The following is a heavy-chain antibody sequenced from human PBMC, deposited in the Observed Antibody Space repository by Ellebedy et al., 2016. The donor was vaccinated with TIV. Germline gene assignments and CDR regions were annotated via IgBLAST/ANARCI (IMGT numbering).Heavy chain of an antibody. J-gene: IGHJ3*02. V-gene: IGHV1-18*01. D-gene: IGHD2-2*01. Sequence: ASVKVSCKASGYTFTSLGISWVRQAPGQGLEWMGWINTYNSNTNYAQKVQGRATMTTDTSTSTAYMELSSLRSEDTAVYYCARVLHQLLFMDAFDIWGQGTMVTVSS. CDR3: ARVLHQLLFMDAFDI. CDR1: GYTFTSLG. CDR2: INTYNSNT.